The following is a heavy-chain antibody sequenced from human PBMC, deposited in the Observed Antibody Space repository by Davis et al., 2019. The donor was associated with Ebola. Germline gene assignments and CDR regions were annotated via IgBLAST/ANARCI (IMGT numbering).Heavy chain of an antibody. Sequence: ASVKVSCKASGHTFTGYYMHWVRQAPGQGLEWMGWRTTYSGGTKYAQKFQGRVTMARDTSINRAYMELSRLRSDDTAVYYCATVGTSVTAFDHWGQGPLVTVSS. CDR2: RTTYSGGT. CDR1: GHTFTGYY. V-gene: IGHV1-2*02. D-gene: IGHD4-17*01. J-gene: IGHJ4*02. CDR3: ATVGTSVTAFDH.